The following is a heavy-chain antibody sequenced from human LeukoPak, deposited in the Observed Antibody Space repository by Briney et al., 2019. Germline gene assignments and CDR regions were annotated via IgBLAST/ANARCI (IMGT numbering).Heavy chain of an antibody. V-gene: IGHV4-38-2*02. CDR1: GYSITSGYF. CDR3: ARVGTGDCTSTKCPGFVAY. CDR2: RYHSGST. Sequence: SETLSLTCTVSGYSITSGYFWGWIRQPPGKGLEWIGSRYHSGSTYCNPSLESRVTISVDSSKNQLSLSLSYVTAADTAVYYCARVGTGDCTSTKCPGFVAYWGQGTLVTVSS. D-gene: IGHD2-2*01. J-gene: IGHJ4*02.